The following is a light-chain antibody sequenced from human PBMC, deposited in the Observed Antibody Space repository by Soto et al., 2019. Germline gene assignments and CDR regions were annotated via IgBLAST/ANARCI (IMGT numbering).Light chain of an antibody. J-gene: IGKJ4*01. CDR2: GAS. CDR1: QSVSSN. V-gene: IGKV3-15*01. Sequence: EIVMTQSPATLSVSPGESATLSCRASQSVSSNLAWYQQKPGQAPRLLIYGASTRATGIPARFSGSGSGTEFTLTISSLQSEDFAVYYCQQYNNSPLTFGGGTKVEIK. CDR3: QQYNNSPLT.